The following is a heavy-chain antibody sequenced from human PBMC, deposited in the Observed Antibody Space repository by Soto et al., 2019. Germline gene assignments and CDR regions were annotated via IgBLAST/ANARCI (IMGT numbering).Heavy chain of an antibody. CDR2: ISSSSSYI. V-gene: IGHV3-21*01. CDR1: GFTFSSYS. Sequence: GGSLRLSCAASGFTFSSYSMNWVRQAPGKGLEWVSSISSSSSYIYYADSVKGRFTISRDNAKNSLYLQMNSLRAGDTAVYYCARKTDIVVVPAEDAFDIWGQGTMVTVSS. J-gene: IGHJ3*02. CDR3: ARKTDIVVVPAEDAFDI. D-gene: IGHD2-2*01.